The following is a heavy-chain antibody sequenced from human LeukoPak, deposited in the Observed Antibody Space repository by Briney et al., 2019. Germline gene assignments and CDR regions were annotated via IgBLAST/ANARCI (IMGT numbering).Heavy chain of an antibody. D-gene: IGHD3-10*01. Sequence: GGSLRLSCVVSGSTFRSNWMTWVRQAPGKGPEWVANINEDGNKRQYANSVKGRFTISRDNSKNLLYLQMNSLRAEDTAAYYCALGSYFDYWGQGALVTASS. CDR2: INEDGNKR. CDR3: ALGSYFDY. V-gene: IGHV3-7*01. J-gene: IGHJ4*02. CDR1: GSTFRSNW.